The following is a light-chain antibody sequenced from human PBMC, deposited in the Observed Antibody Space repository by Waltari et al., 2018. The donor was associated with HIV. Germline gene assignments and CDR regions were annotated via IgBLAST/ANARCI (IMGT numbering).Light chain of an antibody. CDR3: GTCDSSLSVVV. CDR2: DNN. V-gene: IGLV1-51*01. J-gene: IGLJ1*01. CDR1: TTTMGGNY. Sequence: FLLTPPPSLSAAPRQKPTLSSSGSTTTMGGNYVSWYQHLPGTAPKRLIYDNNKRPSGIPDRFSGSKSGTSATLAITGLQTGDEADYYCGTCDSSLSVVVFGAGTKVTVL.